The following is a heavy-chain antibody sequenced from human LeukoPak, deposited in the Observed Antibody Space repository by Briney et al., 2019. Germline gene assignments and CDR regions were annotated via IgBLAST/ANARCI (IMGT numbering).Heavy chain of an antibody. CDR3: ARPHEHCVNSACYSYFDY. J-gene: IGHJ4*02. D-gene: IGHD2-15*01. CDR1: GFTFSSYW. CDR2: IDTDGSRP. V-gene: IGHV3-74*01. Sequence: GGSLRLSCAASGFTFSSYWMHWVRQDPGKGVVWVSRIDTDGSRPTYADSVEGRFTISRENAKNTLYLQMNSLRVEDTAVYYCARPHEHCVNSACYSYFDYWGQGTLVTVSS.